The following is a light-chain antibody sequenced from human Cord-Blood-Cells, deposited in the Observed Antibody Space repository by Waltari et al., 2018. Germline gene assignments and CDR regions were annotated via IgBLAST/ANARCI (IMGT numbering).Light chain of an antibody. V-gene: IGKV1-39*01. CDR2: AAS. CDR3: QQSYSTLALT. J-gene: IGKJ4*01. CDR1: QSISSY. Sequence: IKMTQSQSSLSAFLGKSVTIPCRASQSISSYLNWYQQKPGKAPKLLIYAASSLQSGVPSRFSGSGSGTDFTLTISSLQPEDFATYYCQQSYSTLALTFGGGTKVEIK.